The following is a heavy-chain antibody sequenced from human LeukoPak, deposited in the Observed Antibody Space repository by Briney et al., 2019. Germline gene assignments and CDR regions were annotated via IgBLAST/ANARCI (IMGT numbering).Heavy chain of an antibody. CDR2: IKQDGSEK. D-gene: IGHD6-13*01. V-gene: IGHV3-7*04. Sequence: GGSLRLSCAASGFTFSSYWMSWVRQPPGKGLEWVANIKQDGSEKYYVDSVKGRFTISRDNAKNSLYLQMNSLTAEDTAVYYCARIRGIAAAGDYWGQGTLVTVSS. CDR1: GFTFSSYW. J-gene: IGHJ4*02. CDR3: ARIRGIAAAGDY.